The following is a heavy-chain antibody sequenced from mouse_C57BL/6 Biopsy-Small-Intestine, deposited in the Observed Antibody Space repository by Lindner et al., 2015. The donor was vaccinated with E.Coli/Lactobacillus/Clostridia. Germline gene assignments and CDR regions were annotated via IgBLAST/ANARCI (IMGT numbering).Heavy chain of an antibody. D-gene: IGHD2-3*01. Sequence: QLQESGGGLVKPGGSLKLSCAASGITFSDYGMHWVRQAPEKGLEWVAYISSGSSTIYYADTVKGRFTISRDNAKNTLFLQMTSLRSEDTAMYYCARGNDGSFDYWGQGTTLTVSS. J-gene: IGHJ2*01. CDR1: GITFSDYG. CDR2: ISSGSSTI. V-gene: IGHV5-17*01. CDR3: ARGNDGSFDY.